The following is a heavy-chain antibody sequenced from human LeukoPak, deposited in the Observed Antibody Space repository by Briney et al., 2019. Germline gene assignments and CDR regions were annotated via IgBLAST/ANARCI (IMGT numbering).Heavy chain of an antibody. CDR3: ARDDCGDTCYPGGY. CDR2: IKTGNGDT. CDR1: GYIFAKYV. Sequence: ASVKVSCKASGYIFAKYVVHWVRQAPGQRPEWMGWIKTGNGDTKYSQNFQDRLTITRDTSASTVYMELSSLTSEDTALYYCARDDCGDTCYPGGYWGQGTLVTVSS. V-gene: IGHV1-3*04. J-gene: IGHJ4*02. D-gene: IGHD2-21*01.